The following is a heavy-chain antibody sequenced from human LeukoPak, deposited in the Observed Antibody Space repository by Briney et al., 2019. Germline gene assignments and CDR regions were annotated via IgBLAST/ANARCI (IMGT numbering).Heavy chain of an antibody. V-gene: IGHV4-59*02. J-gene: IGHJ4*02. CDR1: GGSVSSYS. Sequence: PSETLSLTCTVSGGSVSSYSWNWIRQPPGKGLEWIGYIYYSGSTNYNASLKSRVTISVDTSKNQFSLKLSSVTAADTAVYYCARGNYDILTGYYMGDDYWGQGTLVTVSS. CDR2: IYYSGST. D-gene: IGHD3-9*01. CDR3: ARGNYDILTGYYMGDDY.